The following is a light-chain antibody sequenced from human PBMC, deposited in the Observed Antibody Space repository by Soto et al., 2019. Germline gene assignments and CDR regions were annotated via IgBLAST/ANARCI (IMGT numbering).Light chain of an antibody. Sequence: DIQMTQSPSTLSASVGDRATITCRASQSISSWLAWYQQKPGKAPKLLIYKASSLESGVPSRFSGSGSGTEFTLTISSLQPDDFATYYCQQYNSWTFGQGTKVDIK. CDR1: QSISSW. V-gene: IGKV1-5*03. J-gene: IGKJ1*01. CDR2: KAS. CDR3: QQYNSWT.